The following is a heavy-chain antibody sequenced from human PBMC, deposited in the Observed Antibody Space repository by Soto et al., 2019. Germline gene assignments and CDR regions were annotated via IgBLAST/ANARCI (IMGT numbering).Heavy chain of an antibody. V-gene: IGHV1-3*01. CDR1: GFPFISYA. CDR2: IKPGNGNT. D-gene: IGHD2-8*02. CDR3: VRDVGGYCSGDVCFQLNYFGP. Sequence: GASVKVSCKASGFPFISYAMHWVRQAPGQRLEWMGWIKPGNGNTKYSENFQARVTITSDTSASTVFLELSSLRSEDSALYYCVRDVGGYCSGDVCFQLNYFGPCGQGTLVTVSS. J-gene: IGHJ5*02.